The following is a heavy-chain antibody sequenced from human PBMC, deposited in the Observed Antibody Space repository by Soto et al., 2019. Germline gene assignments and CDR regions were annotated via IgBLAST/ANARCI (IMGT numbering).Heavy chain of an antibody. J-gene: IGHJ6*02. CDR2: ISANGGRT. Sequence: EVQLLESGGGLVQPGGSLRLSCTVPGFTFSSYAMHWVRQAPGKGLEWASAISANGGRTYYADSVKGRFTISRDNSKDILFLQMNGLRADDTAVYYCAKYPAVAGVNYDGVDVWGQGTTVTVSS. V-gene: IGHV3-23*01. CDR3: AKYPAVAGVNYDGVDV. CDR1: GFTFSSYA. D-gene: IGHD6-19*01.